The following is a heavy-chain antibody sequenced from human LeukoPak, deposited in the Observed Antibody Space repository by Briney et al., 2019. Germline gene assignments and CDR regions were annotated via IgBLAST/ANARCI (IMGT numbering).Heavy chain of an antibody. V-gene: IGHV1-2*02. CDR3: ARSLGGGRSNWFDP. D-gene: IGHD2-15*01. Sequence: ASVKVSCKASGYTFTGYYMHWVRQAPGQGLEWMGWINPNSGGTNYAQKFQGRVTMTRDTSISTAYMELSRLRSDDTAVYYCARSLGGGRSNWFDPWGQGTLVTVSS. J-gene: IGHJ5*02. CDR1: GYTFTGYY. CDR2: INPNSGGT.